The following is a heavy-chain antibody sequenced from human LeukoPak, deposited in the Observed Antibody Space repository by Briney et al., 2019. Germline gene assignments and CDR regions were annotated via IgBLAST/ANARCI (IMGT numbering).Heavy chain of an antibody. Sequence: SQTLSLTCTVSVGSISSGCYYWSWIRQHPGKGLEWIGYIYYSGSTHYNPSLKSRVTISVDTSKNQFSLKLSSVTAADTAVYYCARVDYDSSGYVDYWGQGTLVTVSS. CDR1: VGSISSGCYY. CDR3: ARVDYDSSGYVDY. CDR2: IYYSGST. J-gene: IGHJ4*02. V-gene: IGHV4-31*03. D-gene: IGHD3-22*01.